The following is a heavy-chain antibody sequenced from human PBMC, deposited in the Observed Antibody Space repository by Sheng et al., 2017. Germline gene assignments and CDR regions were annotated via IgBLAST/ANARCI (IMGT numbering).Heavy chain of an antibody. V-gene: IGHV4-34*01. CDR3: ARGRSTPNRGFDY. CDR1: GGSFSGYY. CDR2: INHSGST. D-gene: IGHD4-17*01. J-gene: IGHJ4*02. Sequence: QVQLQQWGAGLLKPSETLSLTCAVYGGSFSGYYWSWIRQPPGKGLEWIGEINHSGSTNYNPSLKSRVTISVDTSKNQFSLKLSSVTAADTAVYYCARGRSTPNRGFDYWGQGTLVTVSS.